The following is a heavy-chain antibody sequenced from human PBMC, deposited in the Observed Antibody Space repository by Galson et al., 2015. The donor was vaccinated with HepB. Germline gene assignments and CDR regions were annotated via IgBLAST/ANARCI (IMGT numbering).Heavy chain of an antibody. V-gene: IGHV3-7*01. CDR1: GFMLSDNY. CDR3: ARYYWADSYYMDV. D-gene: IGHD3-10*01. CDR2: IKKDRSDT. J-gene: IGHJ6*03. Sequence: SLRLSCAVSGFMLSDNYMSWIRQAPGKGLEWVANIKKDRSDTYYVDSVKGRFAISRDNAKNSLLLHTNSLNAEDTAVYYCARYYWADSYYMDVWGKGTTVTVSS.